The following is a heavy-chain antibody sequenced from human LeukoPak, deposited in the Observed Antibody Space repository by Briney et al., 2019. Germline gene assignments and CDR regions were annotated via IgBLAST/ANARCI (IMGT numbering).Heavy chain of an antibody. CDR1: GYSISSGYY. V-gene: IGHV4-38-2*02. D-gene: IGHD3-22*01. CDR3: ARGHYDSSGPIDY. J-gene: IGHJ4*02. CDR2: IYYSGST. Sequence: PSETLSLTCTVSGYSISSGYYWGWIRQPPGKGLEWIGSIYYSGSTYYNPSLKSRVTISVDTSKNQFSLKLSSVTAADTAVYYCARGHYDSSGPIDYWGQGTLVTVSS.